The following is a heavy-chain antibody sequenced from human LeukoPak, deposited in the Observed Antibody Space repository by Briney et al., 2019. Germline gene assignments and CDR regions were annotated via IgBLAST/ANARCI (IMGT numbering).Heavy chain of an antibody. V-gene: IGHV3-30*04. CDR2: VSFHGTDK. CDR3: ARAVPSRQAIDY. Sequence: GGSLGLSCAASGFTFSNYAMHWVRQAPGKGLDWVAVVSFHGTDKFYADSVKGRFTISRDNSKNTLYLQMNSLIPEDTAVYYCARAVPSRQAIDYWGQGTLVTVSS. J-gene: IGHJ4*02. CDR1: GFTFSNYA.